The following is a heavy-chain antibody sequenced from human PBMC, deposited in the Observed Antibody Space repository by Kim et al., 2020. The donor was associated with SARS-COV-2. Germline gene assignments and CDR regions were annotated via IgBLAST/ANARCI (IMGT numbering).Heavy chain of an antibody. D-gene: IGHD3-3*01. CDR3: ARLTYYDFWSGYSSRRNRESTAEYNWFDP. CDR2: IYPGDSDT. Sequence: GESLKISCKGSGYSFTSYWIGWVRQMLGKGLEWMGIIYPGDSDTRYSPSFQGQVTIPADKSISTAYLQWSSLKASDTAMYYCARLTYYDFWSGYSSRRNRESTAEYNWFDPWGQGTLVTVSS. CDR1: GYSFTSYW. J-gene: IGHJ5*02. V-gene: IGHV5-51*01.